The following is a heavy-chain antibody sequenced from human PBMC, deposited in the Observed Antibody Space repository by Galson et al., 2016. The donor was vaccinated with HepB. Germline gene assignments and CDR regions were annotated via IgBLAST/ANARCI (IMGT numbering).Heavy chain of an antibody. V-gene: IGHV3-72*01. CDR1: GFTSSDYY. D-gene: IGHD6-19*01. CDR3: TRVTPNSSDWFPDY. Sequence: SLRLSCAASGFTSSDYYVDWVRQAPGKGLEWVGRSRKKASGYTTEYVASVKGRFIISRDESENSLYLQMSSLKTEDTAVYYCTRVTPNSSDWFPDYWGQGTLVTVSS. CDR2: SRKKASGYTT. J-gene: IGHJ4*02.